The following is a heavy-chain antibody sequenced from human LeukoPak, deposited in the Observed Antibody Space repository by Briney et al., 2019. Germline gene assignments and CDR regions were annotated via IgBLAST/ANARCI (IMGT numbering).Heavy chain of an antibody. CDR1: GFNFSGAA. V-gene: IGHV3-73*01. CDR2: IRRQGNGYGT. J-gene: IGHJ6*04. CDR3: TALSV. Sequence: SGGSLKLSCAASGFNFSGAARHGVRQASGKGLEWVGHIRRQGNGYGTLLSGSVKGRFSISRDDSKKTMDLQIMSLKAEDTAVYYCTALSVWSKGTTVTVSS. D-gene: IGHD3-16*02.